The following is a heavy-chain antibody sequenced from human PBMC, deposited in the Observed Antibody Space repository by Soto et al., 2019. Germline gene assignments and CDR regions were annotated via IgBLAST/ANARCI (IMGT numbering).Heavy chain of an antibody. Sequence: SESLSLTCTVSGISIIGSDYYWGWIRQPPGRGLEWIGNIFYTGTTYYNPSFKSRVTISVDTSKNQFSLKLNSVTAADTAVYYCARDLWGYCGTDCYPLDVWGQGTTVT. V-gene: IGHV4-39*07. J-gene: IGHJ6*02. CDR1: GISIIGSDYY. CDR2: IFYTGTT. D-gene: IGHD2-21*02. CDR3: ARDLWGYCGTDCYPLDV.